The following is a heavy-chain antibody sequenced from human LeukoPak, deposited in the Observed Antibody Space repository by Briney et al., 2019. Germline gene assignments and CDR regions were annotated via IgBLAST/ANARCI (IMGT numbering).Heavy chain of an antibody. Sequence: ASVKVSCKGSGYTFTGYYMHWVRQAPGQGLEWMGWINPNSGGTNYAQKFQGRVTMTRDTSISTAYMELSRLRSDDTAVYYCARASRYCSGGSCQYYFDYWGQGTLVTDSS. CDR2: INPNSGGT. CDR1: GYTFTGYY. V-gene: IGHV1-2*02. D-gene: IGHD2-15*01. J-gene: IGHJ4*02. CDR3: ARASRYCSGGSCQYYFDY.